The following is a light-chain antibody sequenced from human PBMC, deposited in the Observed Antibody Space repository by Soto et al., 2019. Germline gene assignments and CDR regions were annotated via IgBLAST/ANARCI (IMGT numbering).Light chain of an antibody. Sequence: QSVLTQPDSVSGSHGQSITISCTGTSSDVGCYDYVSWYQLHPGKAPKLMIYEVTTRPSGVSYRFSGSKSGNTASLTISGLQAEDEADYYCSSYTSSSTYVFGTGTQVTVL. J-gene: IGLJ1*01. V-gene: IGLV2-14*01. CDR2: EVT. CDR3: SSYTSSSTYV. CDR1: SSDVGCYDY.